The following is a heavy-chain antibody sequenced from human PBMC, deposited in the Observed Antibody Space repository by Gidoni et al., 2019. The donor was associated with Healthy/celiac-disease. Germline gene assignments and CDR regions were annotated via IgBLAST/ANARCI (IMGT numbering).Heavy chain of an antibody. CDR1: GFTFSSYA. J-gene: IGHJ3*02. CDR3: ARDEYSSDAFDI. CDR2: ISGSGGST. Sequence: EVQLLESGGGWVQPGGSLRLSCAASGFTFSSYAMSWVRQASGKGLEWVSAISGSGGSTYYADSVKGRFTISRDNSKNTLYLQMNSLRAEDTAVYYCARDEYSSDAFDIWGQGTMVTVSS. V-gene: IGHV3-23*01. D-gene: IGHD6-6*01.